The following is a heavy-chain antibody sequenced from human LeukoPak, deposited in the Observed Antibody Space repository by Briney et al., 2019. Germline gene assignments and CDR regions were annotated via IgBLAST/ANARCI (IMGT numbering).Heavy chain of an antibody. V-gene: IGHV4-31*03. CDR2: IYYSGST. J-gene: IGHJ5*02. CDR1: GGSISSGGYY. Sequence: SQTLSLTCTVSGGSISSGGYYWSWIRQHPGKGLEWIGYIYYSGSTYYDPSLKSRVTILVDTSKNQFSLKLSSVTAADTAVYYCASMAGTTGRWFDPWGQGTLVTVSS. CDR3: ASMAGTTGRWFDP. D-gene: IGHD1-7*01.